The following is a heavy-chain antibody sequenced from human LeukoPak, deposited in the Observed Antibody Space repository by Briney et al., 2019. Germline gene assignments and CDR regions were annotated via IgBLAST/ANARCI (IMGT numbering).Heavy chain of an antibody. V-gene: IGHV4-30-4*01. J-gene: IGHJ5*02. CDR3: ARGAGYSSSWYGNWFDP. D-gene: IGHD6-13*01. CDR1: GGSISSGDYY. CDR2: IYYSGST. Sequence: SETLSLTCTVSGGSISSGDYYWSWIRQPPGKGLEWIGYIYYSGSTYYNPSLKSRVTISVDTSKNQFSLKLSSVTAADTAVYYCARGAGYSSSWYGNWFDPWGQGTLVTVSS.